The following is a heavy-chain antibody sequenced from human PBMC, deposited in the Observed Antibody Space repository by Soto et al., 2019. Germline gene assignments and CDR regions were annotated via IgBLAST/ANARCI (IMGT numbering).Heavy chain of an antibody. D-gene: IGHD2-15*01. CDR1: GFTFSSYA. CDR3: ASNYCSGGSCYLEGVDY. J-gene: IGHJ4*02. CDR2: ISGSGGST. Sequence: EVQLLESGGGLVQPGGSLRLSCAASGFTFSSYAMSWVRQAPGKGLEWVSAISGSGGSTYYADSVKGRFTISRDNSKNTLYLQRNSLRAEDTAAYYCASNYCSGGSCYLEGVDYWGQGTLVTVSS. V-gene: IGHV3-23*01.